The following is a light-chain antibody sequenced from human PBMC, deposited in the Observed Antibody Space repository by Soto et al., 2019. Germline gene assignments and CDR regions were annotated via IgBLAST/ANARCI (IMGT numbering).Light chain of an antibody. J-gene: IGKJ4*01. CDR3: KQSYNTTLT. V-gene: IGKV1-39*01. CDR2: AAS. CDR1: RSISTY. Sequence: DIQMTQSPSSLSASVGDRVTITCRASRSISTYLNWYQQKPGKAPNLLIFAASSLERGVPSRFSGSGYGTEFTLTTTSLQPEDFATYYCKQSYNTTLTFAVGTRVDIX.